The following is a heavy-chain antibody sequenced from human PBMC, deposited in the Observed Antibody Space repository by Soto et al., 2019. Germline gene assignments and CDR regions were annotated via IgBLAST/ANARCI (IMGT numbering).Heavy chain of an antibody. D-gene: IGHD1-1*01. CDR1: GFTFSSYA. CDR3: ARGWTFDL. V-gene: IGHV3-23*01. Sequence: PGGSLRLSCAASGFTFSSYAMSWVRQAPGKGLEWVSGINGGGDSTYFADSVRGRFTIPRDNSKNTLFLHMNSLRAEDTAVYYCARGWTFDLWGQGTLVTVSS. CDR2: INGGGDST. J-gene: IGHJ4*02.